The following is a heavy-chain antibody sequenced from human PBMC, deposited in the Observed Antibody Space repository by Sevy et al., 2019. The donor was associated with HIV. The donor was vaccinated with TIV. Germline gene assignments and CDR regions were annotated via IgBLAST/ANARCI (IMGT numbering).Heavy chain of an antibody. CDR2: ISDDGRST. D-gene: IGHD3-3*01. Sequence: GGSLRLSCGASGFTFGSYWMHWVRQVPGKGLEWVSRISDDGRSTTYADSVRGRFTISRDNAKNTLYLQMNGLRAEDTAVYYCARVSVTVSGIVLYALDIWGQGTMVTVSS. V-gene: IGHV3-74*01. J-gene: IGHJ3*02. CDR1: GFTFGSYW. CDR3: ARVSVTVSGIVLYALDI.